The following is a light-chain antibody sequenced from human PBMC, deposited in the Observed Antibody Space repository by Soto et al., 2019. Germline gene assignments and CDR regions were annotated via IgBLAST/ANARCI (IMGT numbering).Light chain of an antibody. CDR2: AAS. J-gene: IGKJ4*01. CDR3: QQSYSTPPLT. CDR1: QSISSY. Sequence: DIQMTQSPSSLSASVGDRVTITCRASQSISSYLNWYQQKPGKAPKLLIYAASSLQSGVPSRFSGSGSGTDFTLTISSLQPEDFATYYCQQSYSTPPLTFGGGT. V-gene: IGKV1-39*01.